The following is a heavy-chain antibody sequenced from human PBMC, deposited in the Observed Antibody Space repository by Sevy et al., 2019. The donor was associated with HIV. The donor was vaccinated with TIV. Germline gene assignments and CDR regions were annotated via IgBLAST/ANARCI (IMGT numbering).Heavy chain of an antibody. D-gene: IGHD2-2*01. V-gene: IGHV3-15*01. CDR2: IKSKTNGGTT. Sequence: GGSLRLSCAASEFIFTNAWMSWVRQAPGKGLEWVGRIKSKTNGGTTDYAAPVEGRFTISRDDSKKTLYLQMNSLKTEETDVYYCTTDLEYQLERYYFNYWGQGTLVTVSS. J-gene: IGHJ4*02. CDR3: TTDLEYQLERYYFNY. CDR1: EFIFTNAW.